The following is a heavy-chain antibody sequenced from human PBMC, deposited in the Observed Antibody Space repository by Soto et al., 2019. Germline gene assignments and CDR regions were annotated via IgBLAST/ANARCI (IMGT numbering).Heavy chain of an antibody. CDR3: ARGYTYYYGSENYYFDY. Sequence: GGSLRLSCAASGFTVSSNYMSWVRQAPGKGLEWVSVIYSGGSTYYADSVKDRFTISRDNSKNTLYLQMNSLRAEDTAVYYCARGYTYYYGSENYYFDYWGQGTLVTVSS. V-gene: IGHV3-66*01. J-gene: IGHJ4*02. D-gene: IGHD3-10*01. CDR2: IYSGGST. CDR1: GFTVSSNY.